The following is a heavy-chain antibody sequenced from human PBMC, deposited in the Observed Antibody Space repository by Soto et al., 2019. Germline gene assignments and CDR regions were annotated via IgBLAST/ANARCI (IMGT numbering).Heavy chain of an antibody. V-gene: IGHV3-21*01. CDR2: ISSSSSYI. Sequence: EVQLVESGGGLVKPGGSLRLSCAASGFTFSSYSMNWVRQAPGKGLEWVSSISSSSSYIYYADSVKGRFTISRDNAKNSLYLQMNSLRAEDTAVYYCARLPAYYDSSGYSNWGQGTLVTVSS. CDR3: ARLPAYYDSSGYSN. J-gene: IGHJ4*02. D-gene: IGHD3-22*01. CDR1: GFTFSSYS.